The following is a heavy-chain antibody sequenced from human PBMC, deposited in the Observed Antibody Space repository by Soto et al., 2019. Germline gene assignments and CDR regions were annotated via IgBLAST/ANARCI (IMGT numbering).Heavy chain of an antibody. J-gene: IGHJ5*02. CDR1: GYVFTTSA. V-gene: IGHV1-3*01. Sequence: QVHLVQSGAEVQKPGASVKISCQASGYVFTTSAIHWVRQAAGQRLEWLGWINHATGDTKYSQDFRGRVTFTLDTSATTAYMALTSLTSHDTAVYYCARAAGRSKLLPYYFDPWGQGTLVTVSS. CDR3: ARAAGRSKLLPYYFDP. CDR2: INHATGDT. D-gene: IGHD3-22*01.